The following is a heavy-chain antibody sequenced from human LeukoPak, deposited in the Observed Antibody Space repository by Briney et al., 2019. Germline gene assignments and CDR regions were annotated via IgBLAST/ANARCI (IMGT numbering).Heavy chain of an antibody. CDR1: GGSISSYY. CDR2: IFTSGST. V-gene: IGHV4-4*07. J-gene: IGHJ4*02. Sequence: SETLSLTCTVSGGSISSYYWSWVRQPAGKGLEWIGRIFTSGSTSYNPSLKSRVTMSVDTSKNQFSLKLNSVTAADTAVYYCARDRDSGSSSNRYFFDYWGQGTLVTVSS. CDR3: ARDRDSGSSSNRYFFDY. D-gene: IGHD1-26*01.